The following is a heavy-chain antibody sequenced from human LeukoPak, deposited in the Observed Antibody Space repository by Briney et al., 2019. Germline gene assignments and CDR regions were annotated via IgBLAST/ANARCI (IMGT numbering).Heavy chain of an antibody. CDR1: GFTFSSYA. Sequence: GGSLRLSCAASGFTFSSYAMSWVRQAPGKGLKWVSAISGGSGSTYYADSVKGRFTISRDNSRNMLYLQMNSLGAEDTAVYYCAKDRELLATTRYFDYWGQGTLVTVSS. CDR2: ISGGSGST. D-gene: IGHD5-12*01. CDR3: AKDRELLATTRYFDY. J-gene: IGHJ4*02. V-gene: IGHV3-23*01.